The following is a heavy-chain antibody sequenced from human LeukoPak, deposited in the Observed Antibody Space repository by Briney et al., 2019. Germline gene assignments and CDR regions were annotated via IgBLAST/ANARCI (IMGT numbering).Heavy chain of an antibody. CDR2: IRYDGSNK. CDR1: GFTFSSYG. D-gene: IGHD6-25*01. J-gene: IGHJ4*02. CDR3: AKYRKAATQLIDY. Sequence: GGSLRLSCAASGFTFSSYGMHWVRQAPGKGLEWVAFIRYDGSNKYYADSVKGRFTISRDNSKNTLYLQMNSLRAEDTAVYYCAKYRKAATQLIDYWGQGTLVTVSS. V-gene: IGHV3-30*02.